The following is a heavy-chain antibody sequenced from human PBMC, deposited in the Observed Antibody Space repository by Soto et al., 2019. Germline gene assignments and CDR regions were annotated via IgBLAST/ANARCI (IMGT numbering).Heavy chain of an antibody. Sequence: QVPLVQSGAEVKKPGASVKVSCKASGYTFTSFVISWVRQAPGQGLEWMGWISASNGDTNSAQKFQGRLTMATDTSTNTAYMELRSLRSDDTAVYYCARADFGVVPAATYSDHGGQGTRVSVSS. CDR1: GYTFTSFV. J-gene: IGHJ4*02. D-gene: IGHD6-25*01. CDR3: ARADFGVVPAATYSDH. CDR2: ISASNGDT. V-gene: IGHV1-18*01.